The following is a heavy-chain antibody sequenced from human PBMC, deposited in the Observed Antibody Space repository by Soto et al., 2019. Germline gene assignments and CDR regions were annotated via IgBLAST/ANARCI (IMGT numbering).Heavy chain of an antibody. V-gene: IGHV3-21*01. CDR2: ISSSGNYI. CDR3: ANGYGSTI. CDR1: GFTFSSYG. Sequence: GESLKISCAASGFTFSSYGMNWVRQAPGKGLEWVSSISSSGNYIYYADSVKGRFTISRDNAKNSLYLQMNSLRAEDTAVYYCANGYGSTIWGQGTLVTVSS. J-gene: IGHJ4*02. D-gene: IGHD3-10*01.